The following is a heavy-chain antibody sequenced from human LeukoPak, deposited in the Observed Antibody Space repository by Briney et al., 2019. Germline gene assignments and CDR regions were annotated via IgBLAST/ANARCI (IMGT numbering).Heavy chain of an antibody. V-gene: IGHV3-23*01. CDR3: AKGGYYDSSGYYVDY. CDR1: GFTFSSYA. Sequence: GGSLRLSCAASGFTFSSYAMNWVRQALGKGLEWVSGISGSGGSTYYADSVKGRFTTSRDNSKKTLYLQMNSLRAEDTAVYYCAKGGYYDSSGYYVDYWGQGTLVTVSS. D-gene: IGHD3-22*01. CDR2: ISGSGGST. J-gene: IGHJ4*02.